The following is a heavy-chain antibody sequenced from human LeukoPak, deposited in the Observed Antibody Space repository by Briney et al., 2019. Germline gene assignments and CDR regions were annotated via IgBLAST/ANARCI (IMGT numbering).Heavy chain of an antibody. D-gene: IGHD2-2*01. CDR1: GFTFSSYA. Sequence: PGGSLRLSCAASGFTFSSYAMHWVRQAPGKGLEWVAVISHDGSNKYYADSVKGRFTISRDNSKNTLYLQMNSLRAEDTAVYYCARDRPQPSHRGYYYYGMDVWGKGTTVTVSS. J-gene: IGHJ6*04. CDR2: ISHDGSNK. CDR3: ARDRPQPSHRGYYYYGMDV. V-gene: IGHV3-30*04.